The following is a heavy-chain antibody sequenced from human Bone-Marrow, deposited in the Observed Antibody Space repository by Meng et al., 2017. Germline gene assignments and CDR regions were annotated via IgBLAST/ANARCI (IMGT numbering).Heavy chain of an antibody. Sequence: ATVKVSCKASGYTLTSYGISGVRQAPGQGLEWMGWIRAYNGNTNYAQKLQGRVTMTPDTSTITAYMELRSLRSDDTAVYYCARDRAYSSSWWCAFDIWGQGTMVTVSS. CDR1: GYTLTSYG. CDR2: IRAYNGNT. D-gene: IGHD6-13*01. CDR3: ARDRAYSSSWWCAFDI. J-gene: IGHJ3*02. V-gene: IGHV1-18*01.